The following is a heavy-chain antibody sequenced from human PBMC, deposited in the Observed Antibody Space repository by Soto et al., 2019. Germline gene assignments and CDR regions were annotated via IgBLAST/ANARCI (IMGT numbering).Heavy chain of an antibody. D-gene: IGHD2-2*01. CDR2: ISYDGSNK. V-gene: IGHV3-30*18. J-gene: IGHJ4*02. CDR3: AKDRGTAMAFFDY. Sequence: GGSLRLSCAASGFTFSNYGMHWVRQAPGKGLEWVAIISYDGSNKYYGDSVKGRFTISRDNSKNMLYLRMNGLRAEDTAVYHCAKDRGTAMAFFDYWGQGTLVTVSS. CDR1: GFTFSNYG.